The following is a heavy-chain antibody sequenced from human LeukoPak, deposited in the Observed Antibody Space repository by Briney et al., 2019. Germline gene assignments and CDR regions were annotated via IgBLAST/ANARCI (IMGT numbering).Heavy chain of an antibody. CDR3: ARVHSSSWYFILDAFDI. Sequence: SETLSLTCTVSGGSISSYYWSWIRQPPGKGLEWIGYIYYSGSTNYNPSLKSRVTISVDTSKNQFSLKLSSVTAADTAVYYCARVHSSSWYFILDAFDIWGQGTMVTVSS. CDR2: IYYSGST. J-gene: IGHJ3*02. V-gene: IGHV4-59*01. D-gene: IGHD6-13*01. CDR1: GGSISSYY.